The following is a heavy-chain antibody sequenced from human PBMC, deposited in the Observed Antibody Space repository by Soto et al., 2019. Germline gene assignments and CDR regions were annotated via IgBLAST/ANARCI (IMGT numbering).Heavy chain of an antibody. CDR3: ARMSSIAARNDAFDI. J-gene: IGHJ3*02. CDR1: GGSISSYY. D-gene: IGHD6-6*01. V-gene: IGHV4-59*01. Sequence: QVQLQESGPRLVKPSETLSLTCTVSGGSISSYYWSWIRQPPGKGLEWIGYIYYSGSTNYNPSLKSRVTISVDTSKNQFSLKLSSVTAADTAVYYCARMSSIAARNDAFDIWGQGTMVTVSS. CDR2: IYYSGST.